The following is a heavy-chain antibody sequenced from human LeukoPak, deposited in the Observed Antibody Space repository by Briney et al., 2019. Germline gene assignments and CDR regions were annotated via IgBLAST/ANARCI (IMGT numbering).Heavy chain of an antibody. CDR2: ISGSGGST. CDR1: GFTFTNYA. Sequence: GGSLRLSCAASGFTFTNYAVSWVRQAPGKGLEWVSAISGSGGSTYYADSVKGRFTISSDNSKNPLYLQMNRLSAEETAVYYCAKGLYYFDYWGQGTLVTVSS. V-gene: IGHV3-23*01. CDR3: AKGLYYFDY. D-gene: IGHD6-19*01. J-gene: IGHJ4*02.